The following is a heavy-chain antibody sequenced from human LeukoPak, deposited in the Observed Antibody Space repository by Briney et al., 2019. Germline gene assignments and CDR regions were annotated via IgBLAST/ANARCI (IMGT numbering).Heavy chain of an antibody. CDR1: GASINSSSYY. D-gene: IGHD2-2*02. Sequence: SETLSLTCIVSGASINSSSYYWGWVRQPPGKGLEWIGSMYYRGSTYYNPSLKSRVTISVDTSKNQFSLKLSSVTAADTAVYYCARQRRYCSSTSCYNYMDVWGKGTTVTVSS. CDR2: MYYRGST. J-gene: IGHJ6*03. CDR3: ARQRRYCSSTSCYNYMDV. V-gene: IGHV4-39*01.